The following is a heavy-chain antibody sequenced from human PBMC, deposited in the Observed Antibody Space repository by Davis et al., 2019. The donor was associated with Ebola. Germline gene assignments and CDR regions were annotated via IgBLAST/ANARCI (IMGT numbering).Heavy chain of an antibody. J-gene: IGHJ3*02. CDR1: GFTFSDHY. Sequence: GESLKISCAASGFTFSDHYMDWVRQAPGQGLEWVARIRNKDNSYTTEYAASVKGRFSISRDDSENSHYLQMNSLKTDDSAVYYCARGSVGTAFRAFDIWGQGTMVTVSS. CDR3: ARGSVGTAFRAFDI. CDR2: IRNKDNSYTT. V-gene: IGHV3-72*01. D-gene: IGHD5-18*01.